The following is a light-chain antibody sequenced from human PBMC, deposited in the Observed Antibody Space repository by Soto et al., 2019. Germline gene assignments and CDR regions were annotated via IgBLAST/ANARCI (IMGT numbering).Light chain of an antibody. Sequence: DIVMTQSPDSLALFLGERATINCKSSQSILSSSNNKNYLVWYQQKPGHPPKLLISWASTRESGVPDRISGSGSGTDFTLTISSLQDEDVAGYYCQQCYSSPITFGQGTRLEIK. CDR3: QQCYSSPIT. CDR1: QSILSSSNNKNY. CDR2: WAS. J-gene: IGKJ5*01. V-gene: IGKV4-1*01.